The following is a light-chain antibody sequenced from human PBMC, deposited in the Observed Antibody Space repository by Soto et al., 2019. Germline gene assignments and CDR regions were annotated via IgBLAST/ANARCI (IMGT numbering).Light chain of an antibody. Sequence: EIVMTQSPATLSVSPGERATLFCRASQNIYSNLAWYQQKPGRAPRLLIYGASTRATGIPATFSGSGSGTDFTLTISSLQSEDFAVYYCQQYSHWPPYTFGQGTKLEIK. CDR3: QQYSHWPPYT. CDR1: QNIYSN. J-gene: IGKJ2*01. CDR2: GAS. V-gene: IGKV3-15*01.